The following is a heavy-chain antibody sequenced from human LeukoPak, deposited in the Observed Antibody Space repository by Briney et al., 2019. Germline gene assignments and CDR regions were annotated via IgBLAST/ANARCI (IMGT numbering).Heavy chain of an antibody. Sequence: GGSLRLSCAVSGFTFSNYWMTWVRQAPGKGLEWVANINPGGSETYHVDSVRGRFTIPRDNAKNSLFLQMDSLRAEDTAVYYCAKTFTYGYDHLGQGTLVTVSS. CDR2: INPGGSET. V-gene: IGHV3-7*05. CDR1: GFTFSNYW. J-gene: IGHJ5*02. D-gene: IGHD5-18*01. CDR3: AKTFTYGYDH.